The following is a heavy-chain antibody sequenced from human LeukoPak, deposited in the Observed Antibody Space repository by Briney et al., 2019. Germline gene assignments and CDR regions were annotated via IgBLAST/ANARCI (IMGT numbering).Heavy chain of an antibody. CDR2: TYYRSKWYN. CDR1: GDSVSSNSAA. CDR3: ARVQGPYSSSWYRVSFDP. V-gene: IGHV6-1*01. Sequence: SQTLSLTCAISGDSVSSNSAAWNWIRQSPSRGLEWLGRTYYRSKWYNDYAVSVKSRITINPDTSKNQFSLQLNSVTPEDTAVYYCARVQGPYSSSWYRVSFDPWGQGTLVTVSS. J-gene: IGHJ5*02. D-gene: IGHD6-13*01.